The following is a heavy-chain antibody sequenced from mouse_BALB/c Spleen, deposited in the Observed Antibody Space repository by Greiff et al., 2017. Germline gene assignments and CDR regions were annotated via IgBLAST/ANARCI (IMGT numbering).Heavy chain of an antibody. J-gene: IGHJ1*01. CDR2: IWRGGST. CDR1: GFSLTSYG. D-gene: IGHD1-1*01. CDR3: AKGPVLYGSSYWYFDV. V-gene: IGHV2-5-1*01. Sequence: QVQLQQSGPSLVQPSQSPSITCPVSGFSLTSYGVHWVRQSPGKGLEWLGVIWRGGSTDYNAAFMSRLSITKDNSKSQVFFKMNSLQADDTAIYYCAKGPVLYGSSYWYFDVWGAGTTVTVSS.